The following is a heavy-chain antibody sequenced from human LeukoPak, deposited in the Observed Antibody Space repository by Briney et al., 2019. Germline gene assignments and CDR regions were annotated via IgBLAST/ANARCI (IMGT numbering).Heavy chain of an antibody. CDR2: IRSSSSYI. V-gene: IGHV3-21*01. CDR3: ARVDRWPPRAYGMDV. J-gene: IGHJ6*02. D-gene: IGHD4-23*01. Sequence: PEGSLTLSCAASGFTFSSYSMKCVRQAPGRGVEGFSSIRSSSSYIPSADSVTGRYTISRDNPTNSLSPQMNSLRAADTPVYYCARVDRWPPRAYGMDVWGQGNTFTVS. CDR1: GFTFSSYS.